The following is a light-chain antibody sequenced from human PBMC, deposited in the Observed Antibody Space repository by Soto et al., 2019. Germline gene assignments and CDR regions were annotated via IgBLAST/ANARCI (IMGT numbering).Light chain of an antibody. CDR2: GAS. V-gene: IGKV3-15*01. CDR1: QSVSSK. Sequence: EIVLTQSPETLSVSPGERATLSCRASQSVSSKLAWYQQKPGQAPRLLIYGASARATGVPARFSGSGSGTELTLTISSLQSEDFAVYYCQQYYRTPYTFGQGTKLEIK. J-gene: IGKJ2*01. CDR3: QQYYRTPYT.